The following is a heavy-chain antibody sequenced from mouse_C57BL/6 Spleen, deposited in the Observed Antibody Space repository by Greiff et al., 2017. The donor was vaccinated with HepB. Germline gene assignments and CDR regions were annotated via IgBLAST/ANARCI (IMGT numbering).Heavy chain of an antibody. CDR2: ISSGSSTI. Sequence: EVMLVESGGGLVKPGGSLKLSCAASGFTFSDYGMHWVRQAPEKGLEWVAYISSGSSTIYYADTVKGRFTISRDNAKNTLFLQMTSLRAEDTAMYYCARERYSNYVGFAYWGQGTLVTVSA. CDR1: GFTFSDYG. V-gene: IGHV5-17*01. D-gene: IGHD2-5*01. J-gene: IGHJ3*01. CDR3: ARERYSNYVGFAY.